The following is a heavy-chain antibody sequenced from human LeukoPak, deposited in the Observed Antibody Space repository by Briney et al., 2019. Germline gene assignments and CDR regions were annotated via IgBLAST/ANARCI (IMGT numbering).Heavy chain of an antibody. Sequence: HTGRSLRLSCAASGFTFSSYAMHWVRQAPGKGLEGVAVISYDGSNKYYADSVKGRFTISRDNSKNTLYLQMNSLRAEDTAVYYCSAITIFGVAPDFDIWGQGTMVTVSS. CDR1: GFTFSSYA. CDR3: SAITIFGVAPDFDI. V-gene: IGHV3-30*04. CDR2: ISYDGSNK. D-gene: IGHD3-3*01. J-gene: IGHJ3*02.